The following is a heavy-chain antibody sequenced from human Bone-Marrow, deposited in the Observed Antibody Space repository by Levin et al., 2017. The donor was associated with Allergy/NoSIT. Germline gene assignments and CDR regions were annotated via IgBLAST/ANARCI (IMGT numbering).Heavy chain of an antibody. J-gene: IGHJ4*02. D-gene: IGHD6-19*01. CDR3: TTVYSSGWFFY. Sequence: GESLKISCAASGFTFSNAWMSWVRQAPGKGLEWVGRIKSKTDGGTTDYAAPVKGRFTISRDDSKNTLYLQMNSLKTEDTAVYYCTTVYSSGWFFYWGQGTLVTVSS. V-gene: IGHV3-15*01. CDR2: IKSKTDGGTT. CDR1: GFTFSNAW.